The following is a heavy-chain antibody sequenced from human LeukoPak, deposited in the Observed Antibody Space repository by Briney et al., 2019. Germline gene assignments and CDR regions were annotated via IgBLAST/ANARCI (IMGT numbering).Heavy chain of an antibody. V-gene: IGHV5-51*01. CDR2: IYPGDSDT. J-gene: IGHJ6*03. CDR3: ARNSIVVVPAATDYYYMDV. D-gene: IGHD2-2*01. Sequence: GESLKIYCKGPGYSFTSYWIGWVRQMPGKGLEWMGIIYPGDSDTRYSPSFQGQANISADKSISTAYLQWSSLKASDTAMYYCARNSIVVVPAATDYYYMDVWGKGTTVTVSS. CDR1: GYSFTSYW.